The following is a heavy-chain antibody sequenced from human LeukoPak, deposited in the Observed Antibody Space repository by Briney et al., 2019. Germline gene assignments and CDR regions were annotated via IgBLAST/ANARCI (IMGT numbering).Heavy chain of an antibody. CDR3: ARGGGGISHCSGGSCYLEVALLYYYYMDV. J-gene: IGHJ6*03. V-gene: IGHV1-46*01. Sequence: ASVKVSCKASGYTFTSYYMHWVRQAPGQGLEWMGIINPSGGSTSYAQKFQGRVTMTRDMSTSTVYMELSSLRSEDTAVYYCARGGGGISHCSGGSCYLEVALLYYYYMDVWGKGTTVTVSS. CDR1: GYTFTSYY. D-gene: IGHD2-15*01. CDR2: INPSGGST.